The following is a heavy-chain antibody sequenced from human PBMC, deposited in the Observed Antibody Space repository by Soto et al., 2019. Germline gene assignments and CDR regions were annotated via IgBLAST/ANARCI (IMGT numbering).Heavy chain of an antibody. CDR1: GCTFTNFY. CDR3: ASRSGTSRDYFDY. J-gene: IGHJ4*02. CDR2: INPGGGTT. V-gene: IGHV1-46*01. Sequence: ASVKVSCKASGCTFTNFYMHWVRQAPGQGLEWMGLINPGGGTTSHTQKFQGRVTMTRDTSTTTVYMELSSLRSEDTAVYYCASRSGTSRDYFDYWGQGTLVTVSS.